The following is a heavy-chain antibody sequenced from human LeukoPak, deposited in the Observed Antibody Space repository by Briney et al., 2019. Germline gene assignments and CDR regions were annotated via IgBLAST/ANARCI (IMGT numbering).Heavy chain of an antibody. J-gene: IGHJ4*02. CDR1: GYAFTGYY. CDR3: ARAAMNLDGYNWWYFDY. D-gene: IGHD5-24*01. Sequence: ASVKVSCKASGYAFTGYYMHWVRQAPGQGLEWMGWINPNSGGTNYAQKFQGWVTMTRDTSISTAYMELSRLRSDDTAVYYCARAAMNLDGYNWWYFDYWGQGTLVTVSS. CDR2: INPNSGGT. V-gene: IGHV1-2*04.